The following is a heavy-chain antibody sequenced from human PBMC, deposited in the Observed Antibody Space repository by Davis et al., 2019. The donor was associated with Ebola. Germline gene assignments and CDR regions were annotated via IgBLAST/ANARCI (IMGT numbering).Heavy chain of an antibody. D-gene: IGHD1-1*01. CDR3: AKSAGTPGWFGP. CDR1: GFTFTSHS. CDR2: ISGTGGST. Sequence: PGGSLRLSCAASGFTFTSHSMTWVRQVPGKGLEWVSGISGTGGSTYYADSVKGRFTISRDNSKNTLYMEMNSLRAEDTALYYCAKSAGTPGWFGPWGQGTLVTVSS. V-gene: IGHV3-23*01. J-gene: IGHJ5*02.